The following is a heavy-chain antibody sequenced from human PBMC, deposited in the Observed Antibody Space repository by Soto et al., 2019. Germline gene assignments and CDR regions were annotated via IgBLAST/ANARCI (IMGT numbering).Heavy chain of an antibody. CDR1: GGSISTYY. Sequence: SETLSLTCTVSGGSISTYYWSWIRQPPGKGLEWIGCIYYSGSTSYNPSLKSRVTISVDTSKNQFSLKLSSVTAADTAVYYCARDRRYYGSGNWHWRFDPWGQGTLVTVSS. CDR3: ARDRRYYGSGNWHWRFDP. J-gene: IGHJ5*02. V-gene: IGHV4-59*01. CDR2: IYYSGST. D-gene: IGHD3-10*01.